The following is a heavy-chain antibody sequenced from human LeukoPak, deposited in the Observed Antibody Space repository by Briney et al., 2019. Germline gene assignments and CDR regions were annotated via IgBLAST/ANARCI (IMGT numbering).Heavy chain of an antibody. Sequence: GGSLRLSCAASXFTFNTYVMHWVRQAPGKRLDWVALISYDGSKKYYADSVKGRFTISRDNSETTLYLQMNSLRPEDTAVYHCAKGRKQWWTFDVLDMWGQGTVVTVSS. CDR2: ISYDGSKK. V-gene: IGHV3-30*18. D-gene: IGHD2-8*01. CDR3: AKGRKQWWTFDVLDM. J-gene: IGHJ3*02. CDR1: XFTFNTYV.